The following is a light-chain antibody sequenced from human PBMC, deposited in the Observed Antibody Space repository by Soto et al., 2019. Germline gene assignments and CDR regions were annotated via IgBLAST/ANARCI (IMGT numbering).Light chain of an antibody. Sequence: DIQMTQSPSTLSGSVGDRVTITCRASQGISSYLAWYQQKPGKAPKLLIYAASTLQSGVPSRFSGSGSGTEFTLTISSLQPDDFATYYCEQYRRYPWTFAQGTRLEIK. CDR2: AAS. CDR3: EQYRRYPWT. CDR1: QGISSY. J-gene: IGKJ5*01. V-gene: IGKV1-9*01.